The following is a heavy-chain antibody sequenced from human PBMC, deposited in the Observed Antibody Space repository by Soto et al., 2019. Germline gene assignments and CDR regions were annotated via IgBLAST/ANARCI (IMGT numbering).Heavy chain of an antibody. CDR2: ISAYNGNT. J-gene: IGHJ5*02. CDR1: GYTFTSYG. CDR3: ASEGVPDNWFDP. D-gene: IGHD1-1*01. Sequence: ASVKVSCKASGYTFTSYGISWVRQAPGQGLEWMGWISAYNGNTNYAQKLQGRVTMTTDTSTSTAYMELRSLRSDDTAVYYWASEGVPDNWFDPWGQGTLVTVSS. V-gene: IGHV1-18*04.